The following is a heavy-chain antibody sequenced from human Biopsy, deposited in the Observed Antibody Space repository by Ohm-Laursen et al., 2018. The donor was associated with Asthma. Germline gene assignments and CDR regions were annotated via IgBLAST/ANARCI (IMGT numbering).Heavy chain of an antibody. CDR3: ARAVDYSHYYGIDV. Sequence: ASVKVSCKTSGYTFKSAGITWVQQAPGQGLEWMGWISVYNGNTKVAQKLQDRVTMITDTSTSTAYMELRSLRSDDTAVYFCARAVDYSHYYGIDVWGQGTTVTVS. CDR2: ISVYNGNT. V-gene: IGHV1-18*01. J-gene: IGHJ6*02. D-gene: IGHD3-10*01. CDR1: GYTFKSAG.